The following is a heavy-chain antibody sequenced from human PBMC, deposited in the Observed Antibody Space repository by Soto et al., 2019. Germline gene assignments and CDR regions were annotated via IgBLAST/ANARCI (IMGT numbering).Heavy chain of an antibody. D-gene: IGHD3-10*01. Sequence: EVQLLESGGGLVQPGGSLRLSCAASGFTFSSHAMSWVRQAPGKGLEWVSAMSDNGGRTYYADSVEGRFTISRDNSKNTLYLQMNSLRADDTAVYYCAKGRTMGWFDPDIWGQGTMVTVSS. CDR3: AKGRTMGWFDPDI. CDR2: MSDNGGRT. CDR1: GFTFSSHA. V-gene: IGHV3-23*01. J-gene: IGHJ3*02.